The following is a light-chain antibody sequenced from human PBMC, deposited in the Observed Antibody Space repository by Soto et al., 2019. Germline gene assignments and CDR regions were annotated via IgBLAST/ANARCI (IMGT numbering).Light chain of an antibody. V-gene: IGKV3-20*01. Sequence: EIVLTQSPGTLSLSPGERATLSCRASQSVSSSSLAWYQQRRGQAPRLLIHDASSRATGIPDRFSGSGSGTDFTLPISRLEPEDFAVYYCQQYGGSPRTFGQGTKVDIK. CDR1: QSVSSSS. CDR3: QQYGGSPRT. CDR2: DAS. J-gene: IGKJ1*01.